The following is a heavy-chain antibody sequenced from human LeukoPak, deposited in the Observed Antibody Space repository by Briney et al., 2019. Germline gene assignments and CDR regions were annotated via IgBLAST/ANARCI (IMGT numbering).Heavy chain of an antibody. CDR2: AYYRSKWYF. CDR3: ARGFSESTPGGFDY. V-gene: IGHV6-1*01. J-gene: IGHJ4*02. Sequence: SQTLSLTFAISGDSVSIYSAGWNWIRQSPSRGLEWLGRAYYRSKWYFDYAVSVKSRITINADTSKNQLSLHLNSVTPEDTAVYYCARGFSESTPGGFDYWGQGTLVTVSS. D-gene: IGHD3-10*01. CDR1: GDSVSIYSAG.